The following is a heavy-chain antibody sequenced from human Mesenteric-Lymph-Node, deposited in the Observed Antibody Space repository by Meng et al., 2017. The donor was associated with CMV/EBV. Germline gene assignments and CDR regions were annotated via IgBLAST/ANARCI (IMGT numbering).Heavy chain of an antibody. Sequence: GESLKISCAASGFTVSSNYMNWVRQAPGKGLEWVSVIYSGGSTYYADSVKGRITISRDNSKNTLYLQMNSLRVEDTAVYYCAREDCNSGNCYFDYWGQGTLVTVSS. D-gene: IGHD2/OR15-2a*01. J-gene: IGHJ4*02. CDR2: IYSGGST. CDR1: GFTVSSNY. CDR3: AREDCNSGNCYFDY. V-gene: IGHV3-53*05.